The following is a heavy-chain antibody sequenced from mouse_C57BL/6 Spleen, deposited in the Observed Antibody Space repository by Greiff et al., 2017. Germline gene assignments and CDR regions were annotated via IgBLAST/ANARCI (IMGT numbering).Heavy chain of an antibody. CDR2: ISYDGSN. D-gene: IGHD2-13*01. CDR3: ARYSDYVFAY. Sequence: EVQLVESGPGLVKPSQSLSLTCSVTGYSITSGYFWNWIRQFPGNKLEWMGFISYDGSNNYNPNLKKRISITRDTSKNQLFLQLNSLTTEDTATYFCARYSDYVFAYWGQGTLVTVSA. CDR1: GYSITSGYF. V-gene: IGHV3-6*01. J-gene: IGHJ3*01.